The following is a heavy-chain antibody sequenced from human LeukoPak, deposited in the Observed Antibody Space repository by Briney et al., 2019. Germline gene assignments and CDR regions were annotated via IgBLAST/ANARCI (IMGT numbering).Heavy chain of an antibody. CDR1: GFTFSRHG. CDR2: INWNGGSI. J-gene: IGHJ4*02. CDR3: ARGRFSGSYVPWLPDY. D-gene: IGHD1-26*01. Sequence: GGSLRLSCAASGFTFSRHGMHWVRQAPGKGLEWVSGINWNGGSIGYGDSVKGRFTISRDNAKNSLYLQMNSLRAEDTALYYCARGRFSGSYVPWLPDYWGQGTLVTVSS. V-gene: IGHV3-20*04.